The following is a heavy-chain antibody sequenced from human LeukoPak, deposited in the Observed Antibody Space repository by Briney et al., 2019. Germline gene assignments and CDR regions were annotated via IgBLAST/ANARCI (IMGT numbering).Heavy chain of an antibody. CDR3: ARDGRSYYDSSGSVPYYFDY. D-gene: IGHD3-22*01. CDR2: INPSGGST. CDR1: GYTFTSYY. Sequence: ASEKVSCKASGYTFTSYYMHWVRQAPGQGLEWMGIINPSGGSTSYAQKFQGRVTMTRDMSTSTVYMELSSLRSEDTAVYYCARDGRSYYDSSGSVPYYFDYWGQGTLVTVSS. J-gene: IGHJ4*02. V-gene: IGHV1-46*01.